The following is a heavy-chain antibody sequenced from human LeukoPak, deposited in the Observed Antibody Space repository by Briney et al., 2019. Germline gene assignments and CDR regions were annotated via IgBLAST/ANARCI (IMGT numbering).Heavy chain of an antibody. Sequence: GGSLRLSCAASGFTVSSNYMSWVRQAPGKGLEWVSVIYSGGSTYYADSVKGRFSISRDKSKNTLYLQMNSLRAEDTAVYYCAIRKSGNAVDYWGQGTLVTVSS. J-gene: IGHJ4*02. CDR2: IYSGGST. V-gene: IGHV3-66*01. D-gene: IGHD5-12*01. CDR1: GFTVSSNY. CDR3: AIRKSGNAVDY.